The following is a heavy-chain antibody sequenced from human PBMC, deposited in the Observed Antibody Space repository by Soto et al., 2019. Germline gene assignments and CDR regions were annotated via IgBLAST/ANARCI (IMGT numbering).Heavy chain of an antibody. Sequence: GASVKVSCKASGYTFTSYGISWVRQAPGQGLEWMGWISPYNGDTNYAQKLQGWVTMTTDTSISTAYMELSRLRSDDTAVYYRAGDNGYSNKYCDCWGQGTLVTVAS. D-gene: IGHD6-13*01. CDR2: ISPYNGDT. CDR1: GYTFTSYG. V-gene: IGHV1-18*01. J-gene: IGHJ4*02. CDR3: AGDNGYSNKYCDC.